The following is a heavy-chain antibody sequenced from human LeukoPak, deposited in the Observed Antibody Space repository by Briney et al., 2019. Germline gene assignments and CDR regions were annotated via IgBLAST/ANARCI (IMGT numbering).Heavy chain of an antibody. CDR2: ISYDGGNK. J-gene: IGHJ1*01. V-gene: IGHV3-30*03. D-gene: IGHD6-19*01. CDR3: ARGYSSGWSVYFQH. Sequence: PGGSLRLSCAASGFIFSNYEMNWVRQAPGKGLEWVAVISYDGGNKYYADSVKGRFTISRDNSKNTLYPQMNSLRAEDTAVYYCARGYSSGWSVYFQHWGQGTLVTVSS. CDR1: GFIFSNYE.